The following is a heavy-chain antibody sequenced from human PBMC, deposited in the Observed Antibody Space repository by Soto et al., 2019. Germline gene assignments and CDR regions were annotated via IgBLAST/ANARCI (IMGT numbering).Heavy chain of an antibody. CDR3: ARIYYYGSGSSDIEGHFDY. CDR2: INPNSGGT. CDR1: GYTFTGYY. D-gene: IGHD3-10*01. Sequence: ASVKVSCKASGYTFTGYYMHWVRQAPGQGLEWMGWINPNSGGTNYAQKFQGWVTMTRDTSISTAYMELSRLRSDDTAVYYCARIYYYGSGSSDIEGHFDYWGQGTLVTVSS. J-gene: IGHJ4*02. V-gene: IGHV1-2*04.